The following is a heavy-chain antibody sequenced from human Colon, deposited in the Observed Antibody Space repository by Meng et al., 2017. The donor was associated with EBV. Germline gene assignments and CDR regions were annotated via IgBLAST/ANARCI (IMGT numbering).Heavy chain of an antibody. V-gene: IGHV1-46*01. CDR2: INPSGGST. Sequence: QVQLVQSGAEVXXXXXSVEGSXXXSGYTFTSYYMHWVRQAPGQGLEWMGIINPSGGSTSYAQKFQGRVTMTRDTSTSTVYMELSSLRSEDTAVYYCARAPGALVPAAKGFDPWGQGTLVTVSS. D-gene: IGHD2-2*01. CDR3: ARAPGALVPAAKGFDP. CDR1: GYTFTSYY. J-gene: IGHJ5*02.